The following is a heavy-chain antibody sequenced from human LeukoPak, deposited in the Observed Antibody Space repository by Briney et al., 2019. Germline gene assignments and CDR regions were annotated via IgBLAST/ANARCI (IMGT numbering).Heavy chain of an antibody. CDR2: ISGSGGST. D-gene: IGHD3-10*01. J-gene: IGHJ3*02. Sequence: GGSLRLSCAASGFTFSSYWMHWVRQAPGKGLEWVSAISGSGGSTYFPDSVKGRFTISRDNSKNTLHLQMNSLRAEDTALYYCAKGPSGSYYGFDMWGQGTMVTVSS. CDR1: GFTFSSYW. CDR3: AKGPSGSYYGFDM. V-gene: IGHV3-23*01.